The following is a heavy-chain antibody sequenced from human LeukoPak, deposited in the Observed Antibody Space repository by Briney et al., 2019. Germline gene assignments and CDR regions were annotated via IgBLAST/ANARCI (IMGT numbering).Heavy chain of an antibody. J-gene: IGHJ5*02. CDR1: GFTFSSYA. Sequence: GGSLSLSCAASGFTFSSYAMSWVRQAPGKGLEGVSGISWNSGSIGYADSVKGRFTISRDNAKNSLYLQMNSLRAEDTALYYCAKGNGDGYERGNWFDPWGQGTLVTVSS. CDR2: ISWNSGSI. V-gene: IGHV3-9*01. CDR3: AKGNGDGYERGNWFDP. D-gene: IGHD5-24*01.